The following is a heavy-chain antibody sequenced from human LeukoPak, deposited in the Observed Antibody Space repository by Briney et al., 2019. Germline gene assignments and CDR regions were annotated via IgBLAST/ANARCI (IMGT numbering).Heavy chain of an antibody. J-gene: IGHJ4*02. D-gene: IGHD2-2*01. Sequence: GGSLRLSCAASGFTFSDYYMSWIRQAPGKGLEWVSYISSSGSTIYYADSVKGRFTISRDNAKNSLYLQMNSLRAEDTALYYCAREIEASCPDYWGQGTLVTVSS. CDR3: AREIEASCPDY. CDR1: GFTFSDYY. CDR2: ISSSGSTI. V-gene: IGHV3-11*01.